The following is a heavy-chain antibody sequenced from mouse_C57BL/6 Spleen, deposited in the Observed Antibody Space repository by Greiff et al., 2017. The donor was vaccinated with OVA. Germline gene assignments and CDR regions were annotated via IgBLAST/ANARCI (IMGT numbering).Heavy chain of an antibody. V-gene: IGHV1-42*01. D-gene: IGHD2-4*01. CDR3: ARSTMTYAMDY. J-gene: IGHJ4*01. CDR2: INPSTGGT. Sequence: VQLKESGPELVKPGASVKISCKASGYSFTGYYMNWVKQSPEKSLEWIGEINPSTGGTTYNQKFKAKATLTVDKSSSTAYMQLKSLTSEDSAVYYCARSTMTYAMDYWGQGTSVTVSS. CDR1: GYSFTGYY.